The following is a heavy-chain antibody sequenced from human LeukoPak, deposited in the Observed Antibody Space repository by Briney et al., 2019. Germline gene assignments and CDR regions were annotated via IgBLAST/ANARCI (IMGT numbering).Heavy chain of an antibody. D-gene: IGHD1-1*01. V-gene: IGHV3-23*01. J-gene: IGHJ4*02. CDR2: ISGSGGST. CDR1: GFTFGSYA. CDR3: GRDWKLDY. Sequence: GGSLRLSCAASGFTFGSYAMSWVRQAPGKGLEWVSAISGSGGSTYYADSVKGRFTISRDNSRNTLYLHLNSLRVEDTAIYYCGRDWKLDYWGQGTLVTVSS.